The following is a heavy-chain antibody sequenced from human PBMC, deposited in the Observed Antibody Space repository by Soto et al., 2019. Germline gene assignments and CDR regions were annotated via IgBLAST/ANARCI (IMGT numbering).Heavy chain of an antibody. CDR2: ISYDGSNK. CDR1: GFTLSSYA. Sequence: GGSLRLSCAASGFTLSSYAMHWVRQATGKGLEWVAVISYDGSNKYYADSVKGRFTISRDNSKNTLYLQMNSLRAEDTAVYYCARALVPAAIVSADYYYYGMDIWGQGTTVTVSS. V-gene: IGHV3-30-3*01. J-gene: IGHJ6*02. CDR3: ARALVPAAIVSADYYYYGMDI. D-gene: IGHD2-2*01.